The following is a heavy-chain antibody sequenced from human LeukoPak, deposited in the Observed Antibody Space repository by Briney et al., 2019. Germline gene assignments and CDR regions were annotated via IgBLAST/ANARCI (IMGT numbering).Heavy chain of an antibody. CDR1: GFTFSSYS. J-gene: IGHJ4*02. D-gene: IGHD6-13*01. CDR2: ISSSSSYI. CDR3: ARDSYYSVREHRWQLASYFDY. V-gene: IGHV3-21*01. Sequence: GGSLRLSCAASGFTFSSYSMNWVRQAPGKGLEWVSSISSSSSYIYYADSVKGRFTISRDNAKNSLYLQMNSLRAEDTAVYYCARDSYYSVREHRWQLASYFDYWGQGTPVTVSS.